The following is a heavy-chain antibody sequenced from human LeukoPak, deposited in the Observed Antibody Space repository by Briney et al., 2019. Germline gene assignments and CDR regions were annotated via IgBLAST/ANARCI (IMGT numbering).Heavy chain of an antibody. V-gene: IGHV4-4*02. CDR1: GGSISSSNW. Sequence: SGTLSLTCAVSGGSISSSNWWSWVRQPPGKGLEWIGEIYHSGSTNYNPSLKSRVTISVDKSKNQFSLKLSSVTAADTAVYYCARHGVLRYFDWLSESYYFDYWGQGTLVTVSS. CDR3: ARHGVLRYFDWLSESYYFDY. D-gene: IGHD3-9*01. J-gene: IGHJ4*02. CDR2: IYHSGST.